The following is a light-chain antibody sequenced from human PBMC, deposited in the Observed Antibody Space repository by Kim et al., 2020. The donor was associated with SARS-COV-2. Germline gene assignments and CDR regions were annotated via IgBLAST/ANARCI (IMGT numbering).Light chain of an antibody. Sequence: ETVLTQSPDTLSLSPGERAIISCRASQSINNNFLAWYQQKPGQAPRLLIYGASNRAADIADRFSGTGSGTDFTLTISRLEPEDFAVFYCQQYGSSPRTFGQGTKVDIK. CDR1: QSINNNF. J-gene: IGKJ1*01. V-gene: IGKV3-20*01. CDR3: QQYGSSPRT. CDR2: GAS.